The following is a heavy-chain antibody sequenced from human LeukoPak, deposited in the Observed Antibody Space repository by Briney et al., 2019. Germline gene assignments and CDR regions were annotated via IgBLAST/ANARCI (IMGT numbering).Heavy chain of an antibody. V-gene: IGHV4-59*01. D-gene: IGHD3-22*01. CDR3: ARFCNYYDSSGYYYGFDP. CDR2: IYYSGST. Sequence: PSETLSLTCTVSGGSISSYYWSWIRQPPGKGLEWIGYIYYSGSTKYNPSLKSRVTISVDTSKNQFSLKLSSVTAADTAVYYCARFCNYYDSSGYYYGFDPWGQGTLVTVSS. J-gene: IGHJ5*02. CDR1: GGSISSYY.